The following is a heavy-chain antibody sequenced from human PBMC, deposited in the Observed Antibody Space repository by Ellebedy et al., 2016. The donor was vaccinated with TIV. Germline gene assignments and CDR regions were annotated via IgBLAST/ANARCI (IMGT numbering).Heavy chain of an antibody. Sequence: GESLKISCAASGFTFSTYTMGWVRQAPGKGLEWVSDISGSGSRTYYGDSVKGRFTISRDNSKNTLYLQMDSLRVEDTAVYYCAKAKSASSYDSWGQGTLVTVSS. CDR1: GFTFSTYT. D-gene: IGHD3-3*01. CDR2: ISGSGSRT. J-gene: IGHJ5*01. CDR3: AKAKSASSYDS. V-gene: IGHV3-23*01.